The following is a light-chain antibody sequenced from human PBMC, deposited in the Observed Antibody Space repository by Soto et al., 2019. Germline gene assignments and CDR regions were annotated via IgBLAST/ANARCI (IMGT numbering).Light chain of an antibody. CDR3: QQRSNWPVFT. J-gene: IGKJ3*01. V-gene: IGKV3-11*01. CDR2: DAS. Sequence: EIVLTQSLATLSLSPGERATLSCRASQSVSSYLAWYQQKPGQAPRLLIYDASNRATGIPARFSGSESGTDFTLTISSLEPEDFAVYYCQQRSNWPVFTFGPGTKVDIK. CDR1: QSVSSY.